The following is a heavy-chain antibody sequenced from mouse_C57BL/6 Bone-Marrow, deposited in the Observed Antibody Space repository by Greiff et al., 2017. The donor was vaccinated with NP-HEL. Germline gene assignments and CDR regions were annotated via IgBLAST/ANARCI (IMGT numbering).Heavy chain of an antibody. V-gene: IGHV1-12*01. D-gene: IGHD2-3*01. CDR1: GYTFTSYN. J-gene: IGHJ4*01. CDR3: AITIYDGYYHYAMDY. Sequence: QVQLKESGAELVRPGASVKMSCKASGYTFTSYNMHWVKQTPRQGLEWIGAIYPGNGDTSYNQKFKGKATLTVDKSSSTAYMQLSSLTSEDSAVYFCAITIYDGYYHYAMDYWGQGTSVTVSS. CDR2: IYPGNGDT.